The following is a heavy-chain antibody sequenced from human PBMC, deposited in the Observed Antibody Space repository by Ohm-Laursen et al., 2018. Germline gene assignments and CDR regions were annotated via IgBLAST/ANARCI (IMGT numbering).Heavy chain of an antibody. J-gene: IGHJ4*02. CDR2: IIPIFGTP. Sequence: SSVKVSCKTSGYTFTRFAINWVRQAPGQGLEYLGGIIPIFGTPDYAQGFQGRVTITTDDSTSTAYMELSSLRSEDTAIYYCVRGCLGGSCYTFDYWGQGTLLTVSS. V-gene: IGHV1-69*05. D-gene: IGHD2-15*01. CDR1: GYTFTRFA. CDR3: VRGCLGGSCYTFDY.